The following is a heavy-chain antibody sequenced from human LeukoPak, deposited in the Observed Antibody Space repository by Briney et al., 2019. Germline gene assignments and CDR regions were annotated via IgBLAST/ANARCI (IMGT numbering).Heavy chain of an antibody. CDR2: IYYSGST. Sequence: SETLSLTCTVSGGSISSYYWSWIRQPPGKGLEWIGYIYYSGSTNYNPSLKSRVTISVDTSKNQFSLKLSSVTAADTAVYYCARVIRDGYNPYYFDYWGQGTLVTVSS. J-gene: IGHJ4*02. CDR1: GGSISSYY. CDR3: ARVIRDGYNPYYFDY. D-gene: IGHD5-24*01. V-gene: IGHV4-59*01.